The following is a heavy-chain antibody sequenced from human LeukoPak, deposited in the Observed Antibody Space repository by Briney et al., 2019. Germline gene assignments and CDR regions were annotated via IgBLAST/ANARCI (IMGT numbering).Heavy chain of an antibody. J-gene: IGHJ4*02. V-gene: IGHV4-59*08. D-gene: IGHD6-19*01. CDR1: GGSISGYY. CDR3: ARLVPGRQGLAPYFDF. Sequence: SETLSLTCTVSGGSISGYYWSWIRQSPGKGLQWIGYIYYSGSTNYSPSLKSRVTISVDASKIQFSLKLSSVTAADTAVYYCARLVPGRQGLAPYFDFWGQGGLVTVSS. CDR2: IYYSGST.